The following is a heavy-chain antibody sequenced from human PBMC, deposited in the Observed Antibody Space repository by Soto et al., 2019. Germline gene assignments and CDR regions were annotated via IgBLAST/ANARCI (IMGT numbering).Heavy chain of an antibody. CDR2: IYHGGST. D-gene: IGHD6-13*01. J-gene: IGHJ4*02. CDR1: GGSISSSNL. V-gene: IGHV4-4*02. Sequence: QVQLQESGPGLVKPSGTLSLTCAVSGGSISSSNLWTWVRQPPGKGLEWIGEIYHGGSTNYNPSRKSRVTISVDKSKNQFSLRLSSVTAADTAVYYCARSPRSIAAGGIDYWGQGILVTVSS. CDR3: ARSPRSIAAGGIDY.